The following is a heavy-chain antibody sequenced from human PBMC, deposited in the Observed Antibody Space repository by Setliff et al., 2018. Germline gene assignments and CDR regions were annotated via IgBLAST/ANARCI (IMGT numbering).Heavy chain of an antibody. V-gene: IGHV1-18*01. J-gene: IGHJ4*02. CDR3: ARCLPFLSGYERGAFDY. Sequence: ASVKVSCKASGYTFTSYGISWVRQAPGQGLEWMGWISAYNGNTNYAQKLQGRVTMTTDTSTSTVYMELRSLRSDDTAVYYCARCLPFLSGYERGAFDYWGQGTLVTVSS. CDR2: ISAYNGNT. CDR1: GYTFTSYG. D-gene: IGHD5-12*01.